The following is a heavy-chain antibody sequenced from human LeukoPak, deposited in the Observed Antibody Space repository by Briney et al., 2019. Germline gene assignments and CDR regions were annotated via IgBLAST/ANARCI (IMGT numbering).Heavy chain of an antibody. J-gene: IGHJ1*01. CDR1: GGSISSYY. V-gene: IGHV4-4*07. CDR2: IYTGGST. CDR3: ASALFPWAEYFQH. Sequence: SETLSLTCTVSGGSISSYYWSWIRQPAGKGLEWIGRIYTGGSTNYNPSLKSRVTMSVDTSKNQFSLNLSSVTAADTAVYYCASALFPWAEYFQHWGQGTLVTVSS. D-gene: IGHD2-21*01.